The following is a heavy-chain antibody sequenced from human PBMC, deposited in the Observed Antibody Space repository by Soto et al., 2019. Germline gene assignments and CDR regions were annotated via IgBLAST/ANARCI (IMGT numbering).Heavy chain of an antibody. CDR2: ISAYNGYT. CDR3: ARVLQWSPPDY. Sequence: QVHLVQSGAEVKKPGASVRVSCKTSGYTFNGYAISWVRQAPGQGLEWMGWISAYNGYTNYAQMFQGRLTMTTDTSTNIAYMELRSLRSDDTDIYYCARVLQWSPPDYWGQGTLVSVSS. D-gene: IGHD4-4*01. J-gene: IGHJ4*02. CDR1: GYTFNGYA. V-gene: IGHV1-18*01.